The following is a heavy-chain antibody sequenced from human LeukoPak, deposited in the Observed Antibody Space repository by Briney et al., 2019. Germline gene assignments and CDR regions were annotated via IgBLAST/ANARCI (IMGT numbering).Heavy chain of an antibody. V-gene: IGHV4-34*01. CDR2: INHSGSN. D-gene: IGHD3-22*01. Sequence: SPSLSLTCAVLGGSFVGCGASWIRQPPGKGLELIWEINHSGSNNYNPSLKSRVTISVDTSKNQFSLKLSSVTAADTAVYYCARGRSYYDSHLDYWGQGTLVTVSS. CDR3: ARGRSYYDSHLDY. J-gene: IGHJ4*02. CDR1: GGSFVGCG.